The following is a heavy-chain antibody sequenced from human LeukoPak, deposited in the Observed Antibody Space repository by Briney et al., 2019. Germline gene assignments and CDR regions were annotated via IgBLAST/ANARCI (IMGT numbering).Heavy chain of an antibody. CDR2: IYHSGST. J-gene: IGHJ2*01. V-gene: IGHV4-38-2*01. D-gene: IGHD2-2*01. CDR1: GYSISSGYY. CDR3: ARRTLGYQLLNRDWYFDL. Sequence: SETLSLTCAVSGYSISSGYYWGWIRQPPGKGLEWIGSIYHSGSTYYNPSLKSRVTISVDTSKTPFSLKLSSVTAADTAVYYCARRTLGYQLLNRDWYFDLWGRGTLVTVSS.